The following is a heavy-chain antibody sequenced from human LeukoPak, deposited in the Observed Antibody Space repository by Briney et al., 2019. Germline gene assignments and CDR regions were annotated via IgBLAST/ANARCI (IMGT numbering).Heavy chain of an antibody. J-gene: IGHJ4*02. V-gene: IGHV4-59*12. D-gene: IGHD6-19*01. CDR1: GGSISSYY. CDR3: ARENRAVAGTFDY. CDR2: IYYSGST. Sequence: SETLSLTCTVSGGSISSYYWSWIRQPPGKGLEWIGYIYYSGSTNYNPSLKSRVTISVDTSKNQFSLKLSFVTAADTAVYYCARENRAVAGTFDYWGQGTLVTVSS.